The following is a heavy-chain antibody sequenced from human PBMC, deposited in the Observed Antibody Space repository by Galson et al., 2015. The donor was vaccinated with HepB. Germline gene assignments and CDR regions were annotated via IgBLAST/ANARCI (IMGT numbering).Heavy chain of an antibody. CDR3: ARAAGDSSTYANDY. CDR1: GASISSSLYY. V-gene: IGHV4-39*07. Sequence: ETLSLTCTVSGASISSSLYYWVWVRQPPEKGLEWIGSIYYTGNTYYKSSPKSRVTISADMSKNQFSLKVNSVTAADTAVYYCARAAGDSSTYANDYWGQGALVTVPS. J-gene: IGHJ4*02. CDR2: IYYTGNT. D-gene: IGHD5-18*01.